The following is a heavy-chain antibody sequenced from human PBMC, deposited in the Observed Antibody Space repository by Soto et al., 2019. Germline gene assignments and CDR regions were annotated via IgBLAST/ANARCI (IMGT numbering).Heavy chain of an antibody. J-gene: IGHJ4*02. CDR3: ATDGAIAAADYFFDY. D-gene: IGHD6-13*01. V-gene: IGHV3-30*03. Sequence: QVQLVESGGGVVQPGRSLKLSCAASGFTFSNYAIHWVRHAPGKGLEWVAVIASDGKDKRYADSVKGRFTISRDNSKNTVYLQMNSQRGEDTAVYYCATDGAIAAADYFFDYWGQGSLVTVSS. CDR2: IASDGKDK. CDR1: GFTFSNYA.